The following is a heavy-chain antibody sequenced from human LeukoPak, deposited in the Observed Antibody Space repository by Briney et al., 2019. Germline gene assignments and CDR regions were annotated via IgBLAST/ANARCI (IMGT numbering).Heavy chain of an antibody. CDR2: ISTSSSYI. V-gene: IGHV3-21*01. D-gene: IGHD1-7*01. CDR3: ARGWNSDYFDY. J-gene: IGHJ4*02. Sequence: GGSLRLSCAASGFTFSSYSMNWVRQAPGKGLEWVSSISTSSSYIYYADSVKGRFTISRDNAKNSLYLQMNSLRAEDTAVHYCARGWNSDYFDYWGQGTLVTVSS. CDR1: GFTFSSYS.